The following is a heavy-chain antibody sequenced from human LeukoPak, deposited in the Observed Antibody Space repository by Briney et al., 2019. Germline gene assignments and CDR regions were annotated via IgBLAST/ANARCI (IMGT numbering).Heavy chain of an antibody. CDR2: IYSGGST. Sequence: PGGSLRLSCAASGFTVSSNYMSWVRQAPGKGLEWVSVIYSGGSTYYADSVNGRFTISRDNSKNTLYLQMNSLRAEDTAVYYCARDPAVDGDYDHYMDVWGKGTTVTVSS. D-gene: IGHD4-17*01. CDR3: ARDPAVDGDYDHYMDV. J-gene: IGHJ6*03. CDR1: GFTVSSNY. V-gene: IGHV3-53*01.